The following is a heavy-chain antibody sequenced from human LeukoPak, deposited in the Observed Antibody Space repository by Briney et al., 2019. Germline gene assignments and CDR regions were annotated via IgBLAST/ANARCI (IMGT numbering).Heavy chain of an antibody. CDR3: ARRSSSTTTCYSWPAQYYYMDV. CDR2: ISGSGGSA. CDR1: GFTFMMYG. D-gene: IGHD2-2*01. Sequence: GGSLRLSCAASGFTFMMYGMTWVRQAPGKGLEWVSGISGSGGSANYADSVKGRFTISRDNSKNTVYLQMSSLRAEDTALYYCARRSSSTTTCYSWPAQYYYMDVWGKGTSVTVSS. J-gene: IGHJ6*03. V-gene: IGHV3-23*01.